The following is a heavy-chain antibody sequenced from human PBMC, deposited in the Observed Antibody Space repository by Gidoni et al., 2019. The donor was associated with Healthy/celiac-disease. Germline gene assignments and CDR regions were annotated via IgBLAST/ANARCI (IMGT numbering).Heavy chain of an antibody. J-gene: IGHJ6*02. CDR1: GGTFSSYA. Sequence: QVQLVQSGAEVKKPGSSVEVSCKASGGTFSSYAIIWVRQAPGQGLEWMGGIIPIFGTANYAQKCQGRVTITADESTSTAYMELSSLRSEDTAVYYCARDLGITGTTFYYYGMDVWGQGTTVTVSS. V-gene: IGHV1-69*01. CDR3: ARDLGITGTTFYYYGMDV. D-gene: IGHD1-7*01. CDR2: IIPIFGTA.